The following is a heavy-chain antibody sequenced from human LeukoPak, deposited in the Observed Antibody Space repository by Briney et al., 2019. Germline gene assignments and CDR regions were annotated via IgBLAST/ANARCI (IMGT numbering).Heavy chain of an antibody. J-gene: IGHJ3*02. V-gene: IGHV4-61*01. CDR3: ARDSSSWYTNAFDI. CDR1: GGSISSSSYY. CDR2: IYYSGST. D-gene: IGHD6-13*01. Sequence: SETLSLTCTVSGGSISSSSYYWGWIRQPPGKGLEWIGYIYYSGSTNYNPSLKSRVTISVDTSKNQFSMKLSSVTAADTAVYYCARDSSSWYTNAFDIWGQGTMVTVSS.